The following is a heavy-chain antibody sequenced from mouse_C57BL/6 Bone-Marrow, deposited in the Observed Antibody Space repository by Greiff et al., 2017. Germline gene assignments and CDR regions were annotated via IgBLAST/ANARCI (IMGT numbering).Heavy chain of an antibody. CDR2: INPNYGTT. J-gene: IGHJ3*01. Sequence: VQLQQSGPELVKPGASVKISCKASGYSFTDYNMNWVKQSNGKSLEWIGVINPNYGTTSYNQKFQGKATITADTSSNTAYLQLSSLTSEDTAIYYCARWGMVTTPAYWGQGTLVTVSA. D-gene: IGHD2-3*01. CDR3: ARWGMVTTPAY. V-gene: IGHV1-39*01. CDR1: GYSFTDYN.